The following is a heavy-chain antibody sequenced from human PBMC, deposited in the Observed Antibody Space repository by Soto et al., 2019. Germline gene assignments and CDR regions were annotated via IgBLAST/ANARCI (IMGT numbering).Heavy chain of an antibody. J-gene: IGHJ5*02. V-gene: IGHV1-3*01. CDR1: GYTFTSYA. D-gene: IGHD2-15*01. CDR3: ARVLGCSGGSCYSNWFDP. Sequence: ASVKVSCKASGYTFTSYAMHWVRQAPGQRLEWMGWINAGNGNTKYSQKFQGRVTITRDTSTSTAYMELRSLRSDDTAVYYCARVLGCSGGSCYSNWFDPWGQGTLVTVSS. CDR2: INAGNGNT.